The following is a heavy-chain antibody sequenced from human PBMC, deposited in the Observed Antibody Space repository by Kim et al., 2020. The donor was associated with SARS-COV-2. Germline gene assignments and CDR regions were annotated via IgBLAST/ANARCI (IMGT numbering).Heavy chain of an antibody. Sequence: GESLKISCKGSGYTFTSYWIGWVRQMPGKGLEWMGIVYPGDSDTRYSPSFQGHVTISVDKSVSTTYLQWGSLKASDTATYFCARGRARGDGYHFDAFDIWGQGALVIV. CDR1: GYTFTSYW. D-gene: IGHD3-22*01. J-gene: IGHJ3*02. CDR2: VYPGDSDT. V-gene: IGHV5-51*01. CDR3: ARGRARGDGYHFDAFDI.